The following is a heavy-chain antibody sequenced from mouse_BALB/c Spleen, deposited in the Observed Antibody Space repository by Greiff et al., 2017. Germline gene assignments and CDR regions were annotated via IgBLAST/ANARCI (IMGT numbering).Heavy chain of an antibody. CDR2: INPSNGGT. J-gene: IGHJ1*01. Sequence: QVQLQQPGAELVKPGASVKLSCKASGYTFTSYYMYWVKQRPGQGLEWIGGINPSNGGTNFNEKFKSKATLTVDKSSSTAYMQLSSLTSEDSAVYYCTKSYYYDSGYWYFDDWGEGTTVTVSS. V-gene: IGHV1S81*02. CDR1: GYTFTSYY. D-gene: IGHD1-1*02. CDR3: TKSYYYDSGYWYFDD.